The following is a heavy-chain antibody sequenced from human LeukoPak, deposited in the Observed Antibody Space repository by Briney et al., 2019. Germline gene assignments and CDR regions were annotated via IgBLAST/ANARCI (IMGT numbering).Heavy chain of an antibody. CDR2: INWNGGST. CDR3: ARDRDFYYYYYYMDV. V-gene: IGHV3-20*04. D-gene: IGHD3-10*01. J-gene: IGHJ6*03. Sequence: PGGSLRLSCAASGFTFDDYGMSWVRQAPGKGLEWVSGINWNGGSTGYADSVKGRFTISRDNAKNSLNLQMNSLRAEDTALYYCARDRDFYYYYYYMDVWGKGTTVTVSS. CDR1: GFTFDDYG.